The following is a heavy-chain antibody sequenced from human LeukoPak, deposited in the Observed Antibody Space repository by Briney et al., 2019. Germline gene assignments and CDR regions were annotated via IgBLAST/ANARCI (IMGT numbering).Heavy chain of an antibody. J-gene: IGHJ1*01. CDR1: GGSFSGYY. CDR2: INHSGST. CDR3: ARVRGAAAGFQH. Sequence: SETLSLTCAVYGGSFSGYYWSWTRQPPGKGLEWIGEINHSGSTNYNPSLKSRVTISVDTSKNQFSLKLSSVTAADTAVYYCARVRGAAAGFQHWGQGTLVTVSS. V-gene: IGHV4-34*01. D-gene: IGHD6-13*01.